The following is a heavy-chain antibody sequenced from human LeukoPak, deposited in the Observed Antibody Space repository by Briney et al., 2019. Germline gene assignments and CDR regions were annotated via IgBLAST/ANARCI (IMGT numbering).Heavy chain of an antibody. Sequence: SETLSLTCAVYGGSFSGYYWGWIRQPPGKGLEWIGEINHSGRTNYNPSLKSRVIISVDTSKNQFSLKVNSVTAADTAVYYCARPLGYCSDSRCPQSWFDPWGQGTLVTVSS. D-gene: IGHD2-15*01. CDR2: INHSGRT. V-gene: IGHV4-34*01. CDR3: ARPLGYCSDSRCPQSWFDP. CDR1: GGSFSGYY. J-gene: IGHJ5*02.